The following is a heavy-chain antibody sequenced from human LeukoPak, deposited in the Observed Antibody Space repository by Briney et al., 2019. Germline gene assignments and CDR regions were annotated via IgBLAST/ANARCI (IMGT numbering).Heavy chain of an antibody. J-gene: IGHJ4*02. CDR2: INPNSGGT. CDR3: ARDGGHFDIDY. D-gene: IGHD4-23*01. Sequence: ASVKVSCKASGYTFTDYYMHWERQAPGQGLEWMGWINPNSGGTNFAQKFQGRVTMTRDTSISTAYMELSRLRSDDTAVYYCARDGGHFDIDYWGQGTLVTVSS. CDR1: GYTFTDYY. V-gene: IGHV1-2*02.